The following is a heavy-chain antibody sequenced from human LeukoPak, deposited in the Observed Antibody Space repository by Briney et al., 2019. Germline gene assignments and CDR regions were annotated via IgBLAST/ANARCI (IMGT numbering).Heavy chain of an antibody. CDR3: ARDGPGIAAAGIGYYGMDV. Sequence: SETLSLTCTVSGGSISSSSYYWGWIRQPPGKGLEWIGSIYYSGSTYYNPSLKSRVTISVDTSKNQFSLKLSSVTAADTAVYYCARDGPGIAAAGIGYYGMDVWGQGTTVTVSS. CDR1: GGSISSSSYY. CDR2: IYYSGST. D-gene: IGHD6-13*01. V-gene: IGHV4-39*07. J-gene: IGHJ6*02.